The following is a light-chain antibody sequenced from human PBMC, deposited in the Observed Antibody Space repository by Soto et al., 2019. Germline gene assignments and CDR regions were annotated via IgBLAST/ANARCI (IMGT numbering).Light chain of an antibody. CDR3: HQRSSWPQS. CDR1: QGVSSY. CDR2: DAS. J-gene: IGKJ1*01. Sequence: EIVLTQSPATLSLSPGESATLSCRASQGVSSYLAWYQQKPGQAPRLLIYDASNRATGIPARFSGSGSETDFTLTISSLEPEDFAVYYCHQRSSWPQSLGQGTKVDIK. V-gene: IGKV3-11*01.